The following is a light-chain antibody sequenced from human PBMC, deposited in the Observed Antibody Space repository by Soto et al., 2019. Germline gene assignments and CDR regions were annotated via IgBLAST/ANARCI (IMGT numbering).Light chain of an antibody. CDR2: GAS. CDR1: QSISIN. V-gene: IGKV3-15*01. J-gene: IGKJ1*01. Sequence: EIVMTQSPATLSVSPGERATLSCRASQSISINLAWFQQKPGQAPRLLIFGASTRVTGIPARFSGSGSGTEFTLTISSPQSEDFAVYYCQHSDNWPRTFGQGTKVDIK. CDR3: QHSDNWPRT.